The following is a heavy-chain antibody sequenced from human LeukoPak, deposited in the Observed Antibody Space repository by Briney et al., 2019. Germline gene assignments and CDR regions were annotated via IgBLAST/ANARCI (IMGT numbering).Heavy chain of an antibody. CDR2: IYSSGST. CDR1: GGSINTYY. D-gene: IGHD3-10*01. CDR3: ARQHGSYNPFDY. Sequence: SETLSLTCTVCGGSINTYYWSWIRQTPGKGLEWIGYIYSSGSTKYNPSLKSRVRISVDTSKNQFSLKLSSVTAADTALYYCARQHGSYNPFDYWGQGTLVTVSS. V-gene: IGHV4-59*08. J-gene: IGHJ4*02.